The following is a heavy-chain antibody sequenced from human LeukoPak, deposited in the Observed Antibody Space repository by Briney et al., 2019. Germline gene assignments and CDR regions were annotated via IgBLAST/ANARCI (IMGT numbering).Heavy chain of an antibody. V-gene: IGHV3-7*01. CDR3: ARGQYYGYSGFDFDY. J-gene: IGHJ4*02. D-gene: IGHD3-10*01. CDR1: GFTFSSYW. CDR2: IKQDGSEK. Sequence: PGGSLRLSCAASGFTFSSYWMSWVRQAPGKGLEWVANIKQDGSEKYYVDSVKGRFTISRDNAKNSLYLQMNSLRAEDTAVYYCARGQYYGYSGFDFDYWGQGTLVTVSS.